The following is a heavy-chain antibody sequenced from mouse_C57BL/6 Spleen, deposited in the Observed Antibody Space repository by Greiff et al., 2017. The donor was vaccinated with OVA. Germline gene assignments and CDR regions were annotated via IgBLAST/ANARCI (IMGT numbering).Heavy chain of an antibody. CDR1: GYTFTSYW. CDR2: IDPSDSYT. J-gene: IGHJ4*01. CDR3: ARLDGQPSMDY. Sequence: VKLQQPGAELVKPGASVKLSCKASGYTFTSYWMQWVKQRPGKGLEWIGEIDPSDSYTNYNQKVKGKATLTVDTSSSTAYMQLSSLTSEDSAVYYCARLDGQPSMDYWGQGTSVTVSS. D-gene: IGHD2-3*01. V-gene: IGHV1-50*01.